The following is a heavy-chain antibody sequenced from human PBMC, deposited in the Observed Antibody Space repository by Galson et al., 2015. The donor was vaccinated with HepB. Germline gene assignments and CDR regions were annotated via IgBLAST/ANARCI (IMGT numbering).Heavy chain of an antibody. CDR1: GFTFTRYA. Sequence: SLRLSCAASGFTFTRYAMTWVRQAPGKGLEWVSSITSSGGNTYYTDSVKGRFTISRDNSKNTLFLQLNSMRDEATAVYYCAKDGVLVATNPYHFHYWGQGTLVTVSS. V-gene: IGHV3-23*01. CDR3: AKDGVLVATNPYHFHY. J-gene: IGHJ1*01. D-gene: IGHD2-15*01. CDR2: ITSSGGNT.